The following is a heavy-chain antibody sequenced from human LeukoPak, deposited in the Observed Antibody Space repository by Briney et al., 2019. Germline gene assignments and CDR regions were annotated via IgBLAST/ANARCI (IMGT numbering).Heavy chain of an antibody. V-gene: IGHV5-51*01. D-gene: IGHD2-21*01. CDR2: IYPGDSDT. Sequence: GESLKISCKGSGYSFTSYWIGWVRQMPGKGLEWMGIIYPGDSDTRYSPSFQGQVTISADKSISTAYLQWSSLKTSDTAMYYCARSYFNPRLTHYFDYWGQGTLVTVSS. J-gene: IGHJ4*02. CDR3: ARSYFNPRLTHYFDY. CDR1: GYSFTSYW.